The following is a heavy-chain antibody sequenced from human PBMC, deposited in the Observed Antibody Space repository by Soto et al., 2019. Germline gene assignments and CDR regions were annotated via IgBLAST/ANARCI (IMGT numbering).Heavy chain of an antibody. CDR3: SRGILV. D-gene: IGHD5-18*01. CDR2: ISYGGST. V-gene: IGHV4-31*03. J-gene: IGHJ4*02. CDR1: GGSINSGGYC. Sequence: QVQLQESGPGLVKPSQTLSITCTVSGGSINSGGYCWSWIRQHPGKGLDWIGCISYGGSTSYNPSLKSRVTISVDTSKNQFSLKLTSVTAADTDVYYCSRGILVWGQGALITVSS.